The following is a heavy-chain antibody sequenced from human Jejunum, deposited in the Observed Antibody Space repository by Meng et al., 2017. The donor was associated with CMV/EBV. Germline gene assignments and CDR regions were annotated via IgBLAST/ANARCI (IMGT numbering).Heavy chain of an antibody. CDR1: GFSFSSYW. CDR2: IQNDGIST. Sequence: SCAASGFSFSSYWMHWVRQAPGKEPMWVARIQNDGISTVYADSVKGRFTISRDNAKNTLYLQINSLRTEDTAVYYCARDGSYNFDYWGQGTLVTVSS. J-gene: IGHJ4*02. V-gene: IGHV3-74*01. CDR3: ARDGSYNFDY. D-gene: IGHD3-10*01.